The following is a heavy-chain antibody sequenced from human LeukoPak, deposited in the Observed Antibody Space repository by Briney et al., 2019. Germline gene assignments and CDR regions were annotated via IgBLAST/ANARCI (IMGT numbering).Heavy chain of an antibody. J-gene: IGHJ4*02. CDR3: ARELSSSSRLLDS. D-gene: IGHD6-6*01. Sequence: GASVKVSCKASGYTFSSYYMHWVGQAPGQGLEWMGIINPSVGSTSHAQKFQGRVTMTRDMSTSTVYMELSSLRSEDTAVYYCARELSSSSRLLDSWGQGTLVTVSS. CDR1: GYTFSSYY. CDR2: INPSVGST. V-gene: IGHV1-46*01.